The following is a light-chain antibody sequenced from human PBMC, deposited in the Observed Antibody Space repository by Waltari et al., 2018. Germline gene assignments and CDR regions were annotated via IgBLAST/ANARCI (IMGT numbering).Light chain of an antibody. Sequence: QSALTQPASVSGSPGQSITISCTGTSSDVGGYKYVSWYQQHPGKAPKLMIYEVSNRPLGISSRFSGSKSGNMASLTISGLQAEDEADYYCSSYASSSTLWVFGGGTKLTVL. CDR1: SSDVGGYKY. CDR3: SSYASSSTLWV. J-gene: IGLJ3*02. V-gene: IGLV2-14*01. CDR2: EVS.